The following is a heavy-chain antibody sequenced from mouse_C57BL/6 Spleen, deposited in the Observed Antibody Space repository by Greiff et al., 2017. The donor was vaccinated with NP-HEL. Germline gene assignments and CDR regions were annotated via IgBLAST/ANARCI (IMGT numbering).Heavy chain of an antibody. J-gene: IGHJ3*01. Sequence: VQLQQPGAELVMPGASVKLSCKASGYTFTSYWMHWVKQRPGQGLEWIGEIDPSDSYTNYNQKFKGKSTLTVDKSSSTAYMQLSSLTAEDSAVYYCARGIVTKGFAYWGQGTLVTVSA. CDR1: GYTFTSYW. V-gene: IGHV1-69*01. CDR3: ARGIVTKGFAY. CDR2: IDPSDSYT. D-gene: IGHD2-5*01.